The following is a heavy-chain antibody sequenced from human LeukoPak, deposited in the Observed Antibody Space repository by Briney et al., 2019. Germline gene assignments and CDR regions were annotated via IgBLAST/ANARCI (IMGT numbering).Heavy chain of an antibody. D-gene: IGHD5-24*01. Sequence: GASVKVSCKASGYTFTSYDINWVRRATGQGLEWMGWMNPNNGNTGYAQKFQGRVTMTRNTSISTVYMELSSLRYEDTAVYYCATLSRYHSDAYISWGYRDYWGQGTLVTVSS. V-gene: IGHV1-8*01. J-gene: IGHJ4*02. CDR1: GYTFTSYD. CDR2: MNPNNGNT. CDR3: ATLSRYHSDAYISWGYRDY.